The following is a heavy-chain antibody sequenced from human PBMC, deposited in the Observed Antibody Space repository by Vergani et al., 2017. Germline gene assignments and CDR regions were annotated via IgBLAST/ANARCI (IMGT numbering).Heavy chain of an antibody. CDR2: LSASDRRT. CDR1: GFTFIMHA. Sequence: EVQLLESGGDLVQPGGSLRLSCAASGFTFIMHAMSWVRQAPGKGLEWVSTLSASDRRTHYADSVKGRFTISRDNSKNTLFLHMNSLRPEDTAVYYCARDRVDIVATTTYYYYYYGMDVWGQGTTVTVSS. CDR3: ARDRVDIVATTTYYYYYYGMDV. J-gene: IGHJ6*02. D-gene: IGHD5-12*01. V-gene: IGHV3-23*01.